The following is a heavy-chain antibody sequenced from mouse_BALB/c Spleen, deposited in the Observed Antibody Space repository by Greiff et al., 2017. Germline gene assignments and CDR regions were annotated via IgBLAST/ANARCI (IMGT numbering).Heavy chain of an antibody. Sequence: VQLVESGAELVRPGSSVKISCKASGYAFSSYWMNWVKQRPGQGLEWIGQIYPGDGDTNYNGKFKGKATLTADKSSSTAYMQLSSLTSEDSAVYFCAREGTLDTTATFAYWGQGTLVTVSA. D-gene: IGHD1-2*01. V-gene: IGHV1-80*01. CDR1: GYAFSSYW. CDR2: IYPGDGDT. CDR3: AREGTLDTTATFAY. J-gene: IGHJ3*01.